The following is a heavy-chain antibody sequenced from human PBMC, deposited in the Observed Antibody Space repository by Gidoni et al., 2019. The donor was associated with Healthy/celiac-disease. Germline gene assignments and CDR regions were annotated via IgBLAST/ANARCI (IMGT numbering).Heavy chain of an antibody. CDR3: ARHVEQQLVFAIWFDP. V-gene: IGHV5-10-1*01. CDR2: IDPSDSYT. CDR1: GYSFTSYW. Sequence: EVQLVQSGAEVKKPGESLRISCKGSGYSFTSYWISWVRQMPGKGLEWMGWIDPSDSYTNYSPSFQGHVTISADKSISTAYLQWSSLKASDTAMYYCARHVEQQLVFAIWFDPWGQGTLVTVSS. J-gene: IGHJ5*02. D-gene: IGHD6-13*01.